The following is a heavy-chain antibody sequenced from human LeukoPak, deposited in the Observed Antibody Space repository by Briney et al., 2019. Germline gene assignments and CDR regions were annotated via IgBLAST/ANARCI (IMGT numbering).Heavy chain of an antibody. D-gene: IGHD3-16*01. Sequence: GGSLRLSCAASGFTFSSCWMSWVRQAPGKGLEWVANIKEDGSEKYYVDSVKGRFTISRDNAKNSLYLQMTSLRAEDTAVYYCARDLSMIVDYWGQGTLVTVSS. J-gene: IGHJ4*02. CDR2: IKEDGSEK. CDR1: GFTFSSCW. V-gene: IGHV3-7*01. CDR3: ARDLSMIVDY.